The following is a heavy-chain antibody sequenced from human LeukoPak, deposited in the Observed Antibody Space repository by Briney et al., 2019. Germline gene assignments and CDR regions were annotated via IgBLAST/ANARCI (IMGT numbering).Heavy chain of an antibody. D-gene: IGHD2-15*01. CDR3: ARQLPLMVYDCSGGSCLYHDAFDI. V-gene: IGHV4-39*01. Sequence: SETLSLTCTVSGGSISSSSYYWGWIRQPPGKGLEWIGSIYYSGSTYYNPSLKSRVTISVDTSKNQFSLKLSSVTAADTAVYYCARQLPLMVYDCSGGSCLYHDAFDIWGQGTMVTVSS. J-gene: IGHJ3*02. CDR2: IYYSGST. CDR1: GGSISSSSYY.